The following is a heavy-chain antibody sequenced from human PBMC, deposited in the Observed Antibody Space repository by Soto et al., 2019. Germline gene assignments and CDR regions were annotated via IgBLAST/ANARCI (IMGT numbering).Heavy chain of an antibody. J-gene: IGHJ4*02. CDR1: GFTFSNYG. D-gene: IGHD3-16*01. CDR3: ARDGVGVGVDY. CDR2: IWYDGSNK. Sequence: QVQLVESGGGVVQPGRSLRLSCAASGFTFSNYGMHWVRQAPGKGLEWVAIIWYDGSNKYYADSVKGRFTISRDNSKNTLHLEMNSLRAEDTAVYYCARDGVGVGVDYWGQGTLVTVSS. V-gene: IGHV3-33*01.